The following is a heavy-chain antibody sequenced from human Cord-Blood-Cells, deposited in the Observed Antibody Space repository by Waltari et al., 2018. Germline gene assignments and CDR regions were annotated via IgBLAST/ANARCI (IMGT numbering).Heavy chain of an antibody. V-gene: IGHV1-2*02. J-gene: IGHJ4*02. Sequence: QVQLVQSGAEVKKPGASVKVSCKASGYTFTGYYMHWVRQAPGQGLEWMGWSNPNSGGTNYAQKFQGRVTMTRDTSISTAYMELSRLRSDDTAVYYCARVSSGYCSSTSCYAIDYWGQGTLVTVSS. CDR1: GYTFTGYY. CDR3: ARVSSGYCSSTSCYAIDY. CDR2: SNPNSGGT. D-gene: IGHD2-2*03.